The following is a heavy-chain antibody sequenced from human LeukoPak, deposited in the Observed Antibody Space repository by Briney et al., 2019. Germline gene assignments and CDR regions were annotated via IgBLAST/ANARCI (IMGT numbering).Heavy chain of an antibody. CDR1: GGTFISYA. V-gene: IGHV1-69*05. CDR3: AVASWDYYYYMDV. D-gene: IGHD3-3*02. J-gene: IGHJ6*03. CDR2: IIPIFGTA. Sequence: ASVRVSSKASGGTFISYAISWVRRAPGEGPEWMGGIIPIFGTANYAQKFQGRVTIATDESTSTAYMELSSLRSEDTAVYYCAVASWDYYYYMDVWGKGTTVTVSS.